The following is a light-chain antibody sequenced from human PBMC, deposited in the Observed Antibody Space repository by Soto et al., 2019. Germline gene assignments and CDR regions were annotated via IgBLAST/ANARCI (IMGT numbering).Light chain of an antibody. CDR2: DXS. CDR1: QGISGY. V-gene: IGKV1-8*01. CDR3: QQYYSYTQT. Sequence: AIQLSQLPSSVPASTGDRVTVPXRASQGISGYLAWYQQQPGXAPKXXXYDXSTLQSGGPSRFSGSGSATDFTLTISCLQSEDFATYYCQQYYSYTQTFGQGTKVDI. J-gene: IGKJ1*01.